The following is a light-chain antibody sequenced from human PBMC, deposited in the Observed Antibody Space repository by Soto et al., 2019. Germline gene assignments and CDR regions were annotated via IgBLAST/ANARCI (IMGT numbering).Light chain of an antibody. CDR1: QSVLYSHNSKNY. Sequence: DIVMTQSPESLAVSLGGRATINCKSSQSVLYSHNSKNYLAWYQQKPGQPPKLLIYWASTRQAGVPDRFSGSGSETDFALTITSLQAEDVAVYSCQQYLTTPLTFGGGTKVELK. CDR2: WAS. J-gene: IGKJ4*01. V-gene: IGKV4-1*01. CDR3: QQYLTTPLT.